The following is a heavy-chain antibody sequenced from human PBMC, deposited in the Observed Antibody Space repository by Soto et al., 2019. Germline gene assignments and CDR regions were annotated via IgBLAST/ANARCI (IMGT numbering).Heavy chain of an antibody. Sequence: GESLKISCKGSGYSFTSYWISWVRQMPGKGLEWMGRIDPSDSYTNYSPSFQGHVTISADKSISTAYLQWSSLKASDTAMYYCARHESDFWSGSYYYGMDVWGQGTTVTVYS. D-gene: IGHD3-3*01. CDR3: ARHESDFWSGSYYYGMDV. CDR2: IDPSDSYT. V-gene: IGHV5-10-1*01. CDR1: GYSFTSYW. J-gene: IGHJ6*02.